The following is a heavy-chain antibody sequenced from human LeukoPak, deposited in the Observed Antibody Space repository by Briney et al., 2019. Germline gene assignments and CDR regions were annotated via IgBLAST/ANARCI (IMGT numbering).Heavy chain of an antibody. J-gene: IGHJ3*02. CDR1: GGSISSSSYY. Sequence: SETLSLTCTVSGGSISSSSYYWGWIRRPPGKGLEWIGSIYYSGSTYYNPSLKSRVTISVDTSKNQFSLKLGSVTAADTAVYYCARDPSIAAAGAFDIWGQGTMVTVSS. CDR2: IYYSGST. V-gene: IGHV4-39*07. CDR3: ARDPSIAAAGAFDI. D-gene: IGHD6-13*01.